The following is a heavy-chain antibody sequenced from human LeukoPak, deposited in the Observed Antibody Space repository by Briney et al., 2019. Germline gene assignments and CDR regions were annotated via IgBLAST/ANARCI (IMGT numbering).Heavy chain of an antibody. CDR3: TRVRGVIVEGFDY. CDR2: IRSKTYGGTT. V-gene: IGHV3-49*04. J-gene: IGHJ4*02. CDR1: RFTFGDYG. Sequence: HPGGSLRLSCTDSRFTFGDYGMSWVRQAPGKGLEWVGLIRSKTYGGTTEHAASVKGRFTMSRDDSKSIAYLQMNSLKTEDTAVYYCTRVRGVIVEGFDYWGQGTLVTVSA. D-gene: IGHD3-10*01.